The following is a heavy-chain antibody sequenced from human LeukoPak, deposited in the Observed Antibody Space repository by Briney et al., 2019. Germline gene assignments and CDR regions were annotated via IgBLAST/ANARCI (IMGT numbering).Heavy chain of an antibody. J-gene: IGHJ4*02. D-gene: IGHD2-15*01. CDR2: IYPRDGST. V-gene: IGHV1-46*01. CDR3: AREAVVAATPYYFDY. CDR1: GYSFTSNY. Sequence: ASVKVSCKASGYSFTSNYIHWVRQAPGQGLEWMGMIYPRDGSTSYAQKFQGRVTMTTDTSTSTAYMELRSLRSDDTAVYYCAREAVVAATPYYFDYWGQGTLVTVSS.